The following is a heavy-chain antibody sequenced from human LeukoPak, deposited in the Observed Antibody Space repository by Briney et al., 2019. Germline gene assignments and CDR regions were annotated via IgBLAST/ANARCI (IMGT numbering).Heavy chain of an antibody. CDR3: ARDDDILTGYYNY. CDR2: INPNSGGT. D-gene: IGHD3-9*01. J-gene: IGHJ4*02. V-gene: IGHV1-2*02. Sequence: VASVKVSCKASGYTFTGYHMHWVRQAPGQGLEWMGWINPNSGGTNYAQKFQGRVTMTRDTSISTAYMELSRLRSDDTAVYYCARDDDILTGYYNYWGQGTLVTVSS. CDR1: GYTFTGYH.